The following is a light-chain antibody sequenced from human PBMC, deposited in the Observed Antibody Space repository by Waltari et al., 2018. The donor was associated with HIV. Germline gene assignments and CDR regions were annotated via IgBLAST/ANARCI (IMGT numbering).Light chain of an antibody. CDR1: SSDVGGYNY. CDR2: DVS. Sequence: QSALTQPRSVSGSPGQSVTISCTGTSSDVGGYNYVSWYQQHPGKAPKLMIYDVSKRPSGVPDRFSGSKSGNTASLTISGLQAEDEADYYCCSYAGSYDNYVFGTGTKVTVL. J-gene: IGLJ1*01. V-gene: IGLV2-11*01. CDR3: CSYAGSYDNYV.